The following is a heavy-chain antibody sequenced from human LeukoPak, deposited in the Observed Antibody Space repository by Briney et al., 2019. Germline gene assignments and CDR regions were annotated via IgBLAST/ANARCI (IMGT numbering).Heavy chain of an antibody. CDR1: SGSISSSY. Sequence: SETLSLTCTVSSGSISSSYWTWIREPPGKGLEWIGHFSHSGSTNYNPSLNSRVTISVDTSKNQFSLNLRSVTAADTAVYCCAEKDGTLWGQGILVTVAS. V-gene: IGHV4-59*01. J-gene: IGHJ4*02. CDR2: FSHSGST. CDR3: AEKDGTL. D-gene: IGHD1/OR15-1a*01.